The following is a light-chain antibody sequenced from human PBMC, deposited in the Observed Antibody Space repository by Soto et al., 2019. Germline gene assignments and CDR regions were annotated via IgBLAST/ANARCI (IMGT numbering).Light chain of an antibody. CDR3: QHYGETPIT. Sequence: EIVLTQSPGTLSLSPGGRATLSCRASQSVSRRLAWYQHRPGQSPRHLISGASMRASGVPVRFSGSGSGTDFTLTISRLEPEDFAVYYCQHYGETPITFGLGTRLEV. CDR1: QSVSRR. CDR2: GAS. J-gene: IGKJ5*01. V-gene: IGKV3-20*01.